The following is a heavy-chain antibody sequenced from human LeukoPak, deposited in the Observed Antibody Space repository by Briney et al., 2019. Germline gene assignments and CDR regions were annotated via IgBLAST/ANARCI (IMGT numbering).Heavy chain of an antibody. J-gene: IGHJ4*02. CDR2: ISAYNGHT. CDR3: AREVGSSGDYFFDY. D-gene: IGHD6-6*01. Sequence: ASVKVSCKASGYTFNTYGISWVRQAPGQGLEWMGWISAYNGHTNYAQRFQDRVTMTTDTSTNTAYMELRSLRSDDTAIYYCAREVGSSGDYFFDYWGQGTLVTVSS. CDR1: GYTFNTYG. V-gene: IGHV1-18*01.